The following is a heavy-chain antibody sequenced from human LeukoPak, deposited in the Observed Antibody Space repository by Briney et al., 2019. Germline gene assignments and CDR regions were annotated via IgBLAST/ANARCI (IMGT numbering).Heavy chain of an antibody. D-gene: IGHD2-8*01. Sequence: GGSLRLSCAASGFTFSSYWMHWVRQAPGKGLVWVSRINSDGSSTSYADSVKGRFTISRDNAKNTLYLQMNSLRAEDTAVYYCARDPYCTNGVCRGDDYWGQGTLVTVSS. CDR3: ARDPYCTNGVCRGDDY. CDR1: GFTFSSYW. V-gene: IGHV3-74*01. J-gene: IGHJ4*02. CDR2: INSDGSST.